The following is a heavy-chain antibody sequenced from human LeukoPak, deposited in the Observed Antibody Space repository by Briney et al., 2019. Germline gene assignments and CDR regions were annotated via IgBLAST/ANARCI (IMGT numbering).Heavy chain of an antibody. J-gene: IGHJ4*02. CDR1: GYTFTGYY. V-gene: IGHV1-2*02. CDR2: INPNSGGT. CDR3: ATGYYDSSGPGGYY. D-gene: IGHD3-22*01. Sequence: ASVKVSCXASGYTFTGYYMHWVRQAPGQGLEWMGWINPNSGGTNYAQKFQGRVTMTRDTSISTAYMELSRLRSDDTAVYYCATGYYDSSGPGGYYWGQGTLVTVSS.